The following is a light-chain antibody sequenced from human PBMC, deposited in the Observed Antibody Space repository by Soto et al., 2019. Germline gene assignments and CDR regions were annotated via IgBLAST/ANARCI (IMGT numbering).Light chain of an antibody. CDR1: QSVSSSH. J-gene: IGKJ4*01. CDR3: QQYGSSPPFI. CDR2: GAS. Sequence: EIVLTQSPGTLSLSPGERATLSCRASQSVSSSHLAWYQQKPGQAPRLLTYGASSRATAIPDRFSCSVSGTAFTLTISRLEPEDLPVVYSQQYGSSPPFIFGGGTKVVIK. V-gene: IGKV3-20*01.